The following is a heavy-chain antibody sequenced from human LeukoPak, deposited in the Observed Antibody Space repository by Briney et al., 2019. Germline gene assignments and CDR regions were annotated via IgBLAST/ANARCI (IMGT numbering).Heavy chain of an antibody. Sequence: PGGPLRLSCAASGFPFSTYAMTWVRQAPGKGLEWVSTLSDTGSMIYYADSVKGRFAISRDNSKNTVYLQMNSLRADDTAVYYCVKDGGVYPAWYSQYWGQGTLVTVSS. V-gene: IGHV3-23*01. CDR1: GFPFSTYA. J-gene: IGHJ4*02. CDR3: VKDGGVYPAWYSQY. D-gene: IGHD2-15*01. CDR2: LSDTGSMI.